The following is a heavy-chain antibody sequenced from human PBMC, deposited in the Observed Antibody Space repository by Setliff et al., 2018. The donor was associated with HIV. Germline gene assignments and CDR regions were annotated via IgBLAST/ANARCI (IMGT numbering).Heavy chain of an antibody. CDR1: GFTFSNSW. CDR2: INPDGSSA. D-gene: IGHD3-10*01. CDR3: ARKLRPGHGVDV. J-gene: IGHJ6*02. Sequence: GGSLRLSCAASGFTFSNSWMHWVRQAPGKGLVWVPRINPDGSSATYADSVKGRFTISRDNAKNSMDLQMNSLSAEDTAIYYCARKLRPGHGVDVWGQGTTVTVSS. V-gene: IGHV3-74*03.